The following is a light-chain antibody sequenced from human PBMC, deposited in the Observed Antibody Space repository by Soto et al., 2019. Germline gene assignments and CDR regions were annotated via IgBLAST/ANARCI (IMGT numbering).Light chain of an antibody. Sequence: DIQMTQSPSSLFASVGDRVTITCRASQGISTFLHWYQQRPGKAPSLIIYGASNLQSGVPSRFSGRGSGTEFSLTLSTLQPEDVATYYCQHTRTTPRTFGQGTKVEIK. J-gene: IGKJ1*01. CDR2: GAS. V-gene: IGKV1-39*01. CDR3: QHTRTTPRT. CDR1: QGISTF.